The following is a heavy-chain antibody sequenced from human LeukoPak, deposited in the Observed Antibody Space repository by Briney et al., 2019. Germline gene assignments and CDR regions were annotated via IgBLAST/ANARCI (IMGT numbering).Heavy chain of an antibody. D-gene: IGHD3-16*01. CDR2: IKQDGSEK. J-gene: IGHJ4*02. V-gene: IGHV3-7*03. CDR1: GLTSTSYW. CDR3: ARGGGSPNC. Sequence: GGSLRSSCAASGLTSTSYWIYSICPPSRNGPEWTANIKQDGSEKYYVASVKGRFTIPRDNAKTSLYLQMNSLKAEDTAVYYCARGGGSPNCWGQGTLVTVSS.